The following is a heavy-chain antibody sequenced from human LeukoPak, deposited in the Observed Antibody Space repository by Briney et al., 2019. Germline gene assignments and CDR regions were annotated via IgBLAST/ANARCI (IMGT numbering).Heavy chain of an antibody. CDR1: GFTFSSFA. J-gene: IGHJ3*02. V-gene: IGHV4-31*02. Sequence: LRLSCAASGFTFSSFAMSWVRQAPGKGLEWLGYIYYSGSTYYNPSLKSRVTISVDTSKNQFSLKLSSVTAADTAVNYCARRAGAIDIWGQGTMVTVSS. CDR2: IYYSGST. CDR3: ARRAGAIDI. D-gene: IGHD6-13*01.